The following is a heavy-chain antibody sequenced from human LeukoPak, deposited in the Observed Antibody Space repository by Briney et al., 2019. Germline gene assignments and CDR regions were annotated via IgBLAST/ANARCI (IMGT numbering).Heavy chain of an antibody. D-gene: IGHD6-13*01. CDR1: GGTFSSYA. Sequence: ASVKVSCKASGGTFSSYAISWVRQAPGQGLEWMGGITPIFGTANYAQKFQGRVTITADESTSTAYMELSSLRSEDTAVYYCARGIAAARSSDFDYWGQGTLVTVSS. J-gene: IGHJ4*02. CDR3: ARGIAAARSSDFDY. V-gene: IGHV1-69*13. CDR2: ITPIFGTA.